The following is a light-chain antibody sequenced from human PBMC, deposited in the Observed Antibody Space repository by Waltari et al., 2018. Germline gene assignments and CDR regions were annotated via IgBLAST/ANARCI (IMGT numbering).Light chain of an antibody. CDR3: QVWDSSRHHWV. Sequence: SYVLTQAPSVSVAPGQTASVTRGGDNIGNKNVHWYRQKPGQAPVLVGHDDTARPSGIPARLSGSNFGNTATLTISRVEAGDEADYYCQVWDSSRHHWVFGGGTTLTVL. CDR2: DDT. V-gene: IGLV3-21*02. J-gene: IGLJ3*02. CDR1: NIGNKN.